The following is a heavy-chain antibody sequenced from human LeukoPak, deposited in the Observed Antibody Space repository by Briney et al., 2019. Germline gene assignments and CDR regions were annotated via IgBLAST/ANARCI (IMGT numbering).Heavy chain of an antibody. D-gene: IGHD2-15*01. Sequence: ASVKVSCKASGYTFTSYGISWVRQAPGQGLEWMGWISAYNGNTNYARKLQGRVTMTTDTSTSTAYMELRSLRSDDTAVYYCARDRCSGGSCYGGRVDYWGQGTLVTVSS. CDR2: ISAYNGNT. CDR1: GYTFTSYG. CDR3: ARDRCSGGSCYGGRVDY. J-gene: IGHJ4*02. V-gene: IGHV1-18*01.